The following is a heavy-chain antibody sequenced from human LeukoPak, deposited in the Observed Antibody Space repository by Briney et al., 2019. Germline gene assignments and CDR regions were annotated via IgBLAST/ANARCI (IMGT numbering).Heavy chain of an antibody. CDR3: VRDHYPGYFDY. D-gene: IGHD3-10*01. CDR2: ITWDGGSP. Sequence: GGSLGLSCVVSGFTFDDYAMHWVRQSPGKGPQWVSLITWDGGSPYYADSVKGRFTISRDNSKNSLYLHMNSLRIEDTALYYCVRDHYPGYFDYWGQGTLVTVSS. J-gene: IGHJ4*02. CDR1: GFTFDDYA. V-gene: IGHV3-43D*03.